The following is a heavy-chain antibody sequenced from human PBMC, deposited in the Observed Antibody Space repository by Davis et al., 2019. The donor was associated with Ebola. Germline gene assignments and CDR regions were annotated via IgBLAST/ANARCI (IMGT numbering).Heavy chain of an antibody. Sequence: PSETLSLTCTVSGGSISSYYWSWIRQPPGKGLEWIGYIYYSGSTNYNPSLKSRVTISVDTSKNQFSLKLSSVTAADTAVYYCARGTAGYMGDYWGQGTLVTVSS. V-gene: IGHV4-59*01. D-gene: IGHD2-2*02. CDR1: GGSISSYY. J-gene: IGHJ4*02. CDR3: ARGTAGYMGDY. CDR2: IYYSGST.